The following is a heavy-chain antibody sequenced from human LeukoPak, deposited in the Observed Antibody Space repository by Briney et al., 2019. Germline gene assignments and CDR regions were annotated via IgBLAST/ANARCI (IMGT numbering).Heavy chain of an antibody. Sequence: PGGSLRLSCAASGFTFSSYGMHWVRQAPGKGLEWVAVIWYDGSNKYYADSVKGRFTISRDNSKNTLYLQMNSLRAEDTAVYYCARDGDYYGSGSCYQDYWGQGTLVTVSS. V-gene: IGHV3-33*01. J-gene: IGHJ4*02. CDR3: ARDGDYYGSGSCYQDY. D-gene: IGHD3-10*01. CDR2: IWYDGSNK. CDR1: GFTFSSYG.